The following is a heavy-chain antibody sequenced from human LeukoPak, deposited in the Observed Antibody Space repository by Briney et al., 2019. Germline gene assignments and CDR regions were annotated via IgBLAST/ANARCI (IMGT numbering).Heavy chain of an antibody. J-gene: IGHJ4*02. CDR3: ATLSGDSHGYDY. D-gene: IGHD5-18*01. V-gene: IGHV3-30-3*01. CDR1: GFTFGSYA. Sequence: GGSLRLSCAASGFTFGSYAMHWVRQAPGRGLEWVAGISYDGTNKYYADSVKGRFTISRDNSKNTLYLQMNSLRTDDTAVYYCATLSGDSHGYDYWGLGTLVTVSS. CDR2: ISYDGTNK.